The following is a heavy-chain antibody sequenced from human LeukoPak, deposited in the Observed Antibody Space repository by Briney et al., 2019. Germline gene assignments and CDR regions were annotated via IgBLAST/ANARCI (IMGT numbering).Heavy chain of an antibody. V-gene: IGHV4-31*03. CDR2: IYYSGST. CDR3: ARGRDYDSSGYYFDY. J-gene: IGHJ4*02. Sequence: SETLSLSCTVSGGSISSGGYYWSWIRQHPGKGLEWIGYIYYSGSTYYNPSLKSRITISVDTSKNQFSLKLSSEAAADTAVYYCARGRDYDSSGYYFDYWGQGTLVTVSS. CDR1: GGSISSGGYY. D-gene: IGHD3-22*01.